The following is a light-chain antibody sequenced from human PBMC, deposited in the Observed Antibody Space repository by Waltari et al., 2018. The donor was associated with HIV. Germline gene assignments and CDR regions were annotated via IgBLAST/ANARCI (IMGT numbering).Light chain of an antibody. Sequence: DIVMTQSPDSLAVSLGERPTINCKSSQSVLYSSNNKNYLAWYQQKPGQPPKLLIYWASTRESGVPDRFSGSGSGTDFTLTISSLQAEDVAVYYCQQYYSTPYTFGQGTKLEIK. V-gene: IGKV4-1*01. J-gene: IGKJ2*01. CDR2: WAS. CDR3: QQYYSTPYT. CDR1: QSVLYSSNNKNY.